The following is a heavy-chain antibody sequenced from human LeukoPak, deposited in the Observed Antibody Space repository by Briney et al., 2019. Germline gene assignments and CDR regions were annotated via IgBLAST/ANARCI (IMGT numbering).Heavy chain of an antibody. D-gene: IGHD2/OR15-2a*01. CDR3: AGRSSGRFHP. V-gene: IGHV3-21*01. CDR1: GFTFSSYS. Sequence: GGSLRLSCAASGFTFSSYSMNWVRQAPGKGLEWVSCISSSRSYIYYADSVKGRFTISRYNAKNSLYLQMNSLRAEDTAVYYCAGRSSGRFHPWGQGTLVTVSS. J-gene: IGHJ5*02. CDR2: ISSSRSYI.